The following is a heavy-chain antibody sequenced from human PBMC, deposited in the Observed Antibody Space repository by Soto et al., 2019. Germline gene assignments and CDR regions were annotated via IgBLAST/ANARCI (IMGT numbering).Heavy chain of an antibody. V-gene: IGHV3-49*03. CDR2: IRSKNYGRTT. Sequence: GGSLRLSCTGSGFTFGNNAMTWFRQAPGKGLEWVGFIRSKNYGRTTEYAASVQGRFTISRDDSKGIAYLEMDSLTTDDTAVYYCSRPSYYYDSSGFEPGAFDIWGQGTMVTVSS. CDR1: GFTFGNNA. D-gene: IGHD3-22*01. CDR3: SRPSYYYDSSGFEPGAFDI. J-gene: IGHJ3*02.